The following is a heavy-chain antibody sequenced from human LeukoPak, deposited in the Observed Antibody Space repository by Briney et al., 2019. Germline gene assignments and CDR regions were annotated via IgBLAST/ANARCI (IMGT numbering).Heavy chain of an antibody. CDR3: ARGNAAAAKNWFDP. Sequence: SETLSLTCAVYGGSFSGYYWSWIRQPPGKGLEWIGEINHSGSTNYNPSLKSRATISVDTSKNQFSLKLSSVTAADTAVYYCARGNAAAAKNWFDPWGQGTLVTVSS. J-gene: IGHJ5*02. CDR2: INHSGST. CDR1: GGSFSGYY. V-gene: IGHV4-34*01. D-gene: IGHD6-13*01.